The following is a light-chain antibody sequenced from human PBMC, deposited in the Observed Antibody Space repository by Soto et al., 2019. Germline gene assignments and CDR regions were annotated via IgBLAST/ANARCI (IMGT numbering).Light chain of an antibody. J-gene: IGKJ1*01. V-gene: IGKV3-20*01. CDR2: GAS. Sequence: EIVLTQSPGTLSLSPGERATLACRASQSVRSNYLAWYQQKPGQATRLLIYGASSRATGIPDRVIGSGSGTDVTLTISRLEPEDLAVYYCQQYHTSPLMFGQGTKVDIK. CDR3: QQYHTSPLM. CDR1: QSVRSNY.